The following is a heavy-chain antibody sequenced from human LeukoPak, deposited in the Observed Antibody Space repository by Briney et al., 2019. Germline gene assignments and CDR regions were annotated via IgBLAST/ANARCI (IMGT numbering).Heavy chain of an antibody. J-gene: IGHJ1*01. D-gene: IGHD3-22*01. CDR3: ATGMENYDSSGYYSYFQH. CDR2: ISGSGGRT. Sequence: GGSLRLSCAASGFTFSSSAMSWVRQAPGKGLEWVSVISGSGGRTFYADSVEGRFTISRDNSKNTLYLQMYSLRAEDTAVYYCATGMENYDSSGYYSYFQHWGQGTLVTVSS. V-gene: IGHV3-23*01. CDR1: GFTFSSSA.